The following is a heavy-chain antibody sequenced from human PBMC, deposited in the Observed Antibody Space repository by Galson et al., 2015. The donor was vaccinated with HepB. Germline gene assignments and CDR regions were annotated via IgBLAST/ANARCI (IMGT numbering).Heavy chain of an antibody. Sequence: SLRLSCAASGFTFNNAWMGWVRQAPGKGLEWVGRIKSKTDGGTTEYAAPVKGRFTISRDDSKDTLYLQMNSLKTEDTAVYYCTTGSITRIRYYFDYWGQGTLVTVSS. CDR2: IKSKTDGGTT. CDR3: TTGSITRIRYYFDY. J-gene: IGHJ4*02. D-gene: IGHD1-14*01. V-gene: IGHV3-15*01. CDR1: GFTFNNAW.